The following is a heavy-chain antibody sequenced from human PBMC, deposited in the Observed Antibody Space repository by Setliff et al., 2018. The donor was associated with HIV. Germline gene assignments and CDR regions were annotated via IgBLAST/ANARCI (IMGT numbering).Heavy chain of an antibody. Sequence: PSETLSLTCTVSGGSISSSSYYWGWIRQPPGKGLEWIGEINHSGSTNYNPSLKSRVTISVDTSKNQFSLKLSSVIAADTAVYYCARSLSGIWKGYFDYWGQGTLVTVSS. CDR1: GGSISSSSYY. J-gene: IGHJ4*02. D-gene: IGHD2-15*01. CDR3: ARSLSGIWKGYFDY. CDR2: INHSGST. V-gene: IGHV4-39*07.